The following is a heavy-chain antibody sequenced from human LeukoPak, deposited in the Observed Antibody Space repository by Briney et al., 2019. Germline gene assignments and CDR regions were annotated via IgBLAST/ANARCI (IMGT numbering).Heavy chain of an antibody. J-gene: IGHJ6*02. CDR3: ASTKIYSGYLYYYYGMDV. V-gene: IGHV3-30*03. CDR2: ISYDGSNK. Sequence: GGSLRLSCAASGFTFSSYGMPWVRQAPGKGLEWVAVISYDGSNKYYADSVKGRFTISRDNSKNTLYLQMNSLRAEDTAVYYCASTKIYSGYLYYYYGMDVWGQGTTVTVSS. D-gene: IGHD5-12*01. CDR1: GFTFSSYG.